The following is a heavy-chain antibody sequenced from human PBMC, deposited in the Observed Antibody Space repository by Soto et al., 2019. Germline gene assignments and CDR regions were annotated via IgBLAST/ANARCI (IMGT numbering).Heavy chain of an antibody. CDR1: GYPFTSYH. D-gene: IGHD5-18*01. CDR3: SPPREYSFGYTYFDP. Sequence: QVQLVQSGAEVKKPGASVNVSCKASGYPFTSYHMHWVRQAPGQGLEWMGLINPNDGRTRYAQKFEGRVTLTSDPSPTSVHMALRSLRSAATAVYYCSPPREYSFGYTYFDPWGPGTLVTVSS. CDR2: INPNDGRT. J-gene: IGHJ5*02. V-gene: IGHV1-46*01.